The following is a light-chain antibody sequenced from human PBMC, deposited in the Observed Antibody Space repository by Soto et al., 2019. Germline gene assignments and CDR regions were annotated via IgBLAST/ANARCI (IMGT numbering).Light chain of an antibody. Sequence: DIQMTQSPSTLSASVGDRVTITCRASQSISSWLAWYQQKPGKAPKLLIYKASSLESGVPSRCSGSGSGTEFTLTISSLQPDDFEAYYCQQYNSYPWTFGQGTKVEIK. J-gene: IGKJ1*01. CDR3: QQYNSYPWT. CDR1: QSISSW. V-gene: IGKV1-5*03. CDR2: KAS.